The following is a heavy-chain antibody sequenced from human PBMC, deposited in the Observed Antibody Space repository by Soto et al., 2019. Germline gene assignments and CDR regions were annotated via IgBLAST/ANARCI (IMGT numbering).Heavy chain of an antibody. J-gene: IGHJ3*02. D-gene: IGHD3-10*01. CDR3: VRQITPGSHAFDI. V-gene: IGHV5-51*01. Sequence: GESLKISCKGSGYSFTSYWIGWVRQMPGKGLEWMGIIYPGDSDTRYSPSFQGQVTISADKSISTAYLQWSSLKASDTAMYYCVRQITPGSHAFDIWGQGTMVTVSS. CDR1: GYSFTSYW. CDR2: IYPGDSDT.